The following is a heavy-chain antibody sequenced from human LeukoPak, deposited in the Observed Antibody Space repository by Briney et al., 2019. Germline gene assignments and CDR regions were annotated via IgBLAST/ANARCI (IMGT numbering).Heavy chain of an antibody. Sequence: GGSLRLSCAASGFTFGSYSMNWVRQAPGKGLEWVSYISSSSSTIYYADSVKGRFTISRDNAKNSLYLQMNSLRAEDTAVYYCARTDIVVVVAATPGYFDYWGQGTLVTVSS. V-gene: IGHV3-48*01. CDR1: GFTFGSYS. CDR3: ARTDIVVVVAATPGYFDY. CDR2: ISSSSSTI. J-gene: IGHJ4*02. D-gene: IGHD2-15*01.